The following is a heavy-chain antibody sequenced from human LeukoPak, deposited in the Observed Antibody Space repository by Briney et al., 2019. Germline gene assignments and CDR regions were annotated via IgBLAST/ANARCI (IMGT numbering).Heavy chain of an antibody. CDR3: ARNQEIDYYDSSGFYWGVEY. D-gene: IGHD3-22*01. J-gene: IGHJ4*02. CDR2: ISYDGSNK. V-gene: IGHV3-30*04. Sequence: PGGSLRLSCAASGFTFSNYAMNWARQAPGKGLEWVAVISYDGSNKYFPDSVQGRFTISRDNSKNTLYLQMNSLRAEDTAVYYCARNQEIDYYDSSGFYWGVEYWGQGTLVTVSS. CDR1: GFTFSNYA.